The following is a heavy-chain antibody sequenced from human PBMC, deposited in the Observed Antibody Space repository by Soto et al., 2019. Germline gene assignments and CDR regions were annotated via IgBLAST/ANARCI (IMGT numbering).Heavy chain of an antibody. V-gene: IGHV4-34*01. Sequence: QVQLQQWGAGLLKPSETLSLTCAVYGGSFSGYYWSWIRQPPGKGLEWIGEINHSGSTNYNPSLKSRVTISVDTSKNQFSLKLSSVTAADTAVYYCARDGMATIQLRKYYYYGMDVWGQGTTVTVSS. D-gene: IGHD5-12*01. J-gene: IGHJ6*02. CDR3: ARDGMATIQLRKYYYYGMDV. CDR2: INHSGST. CDR1: GGSFSGYY.